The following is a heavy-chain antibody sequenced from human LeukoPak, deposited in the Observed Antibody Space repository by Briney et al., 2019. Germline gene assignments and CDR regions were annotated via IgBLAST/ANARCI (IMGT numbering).Heavy chain of an antibody. V-gene: IGHV1-69*04. CDR3: ARGEYTKVFDP. Sequence: SVKVSCKASGGTFSSYAISWVRQAPGQGLEWMGRIIPILGIANYAQKFQGRVTITADKSTSTAYMELSSLRSDDTAVYYCARGEYTKVFDPWGQGTLGTVSS. J-gene: IGHJ5*02. CDR1: GGTFSSYA. CDR2: IIPILGIA. D-gene: IGHD2-8*01.